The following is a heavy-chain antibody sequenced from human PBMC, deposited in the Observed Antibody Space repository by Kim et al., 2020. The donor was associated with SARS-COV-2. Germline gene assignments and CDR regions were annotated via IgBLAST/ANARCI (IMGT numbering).Heavy chain of an antibody. D-gene: IGHD4-17*01. CDR1: GFTFSSYE. CDR2: ISSSGSTI. Sequence: GGSLRLSCAASGFTFSSYEMNWVRQAPGKGLEWVSYISSSGSTIYYADSVKGRFTISRDNAKNSLYLQMNSLRAEDTAVYYCARDNPVTTLDYWGQGTLVTVSS. J-gene: IGHJ4*02. V-gene: IGHV3-48*03. CDR3: ARDNPVTTLDY.